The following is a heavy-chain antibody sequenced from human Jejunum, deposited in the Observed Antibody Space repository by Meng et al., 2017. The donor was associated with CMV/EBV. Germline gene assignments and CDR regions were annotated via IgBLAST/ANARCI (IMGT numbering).Heavy chain of an antibody. CDR2: ISSIFKTP. CDR3: ACAFLNGYRTFDY. V-gene: IGHV1-69*13. D-gene: IGHD5-24*01. Sequence: VQLLQCRGPVRGRCSQSLVFCTSVAGSSVNYAVNWWRQAPGPPVKWMGGISSIFKTPSYDYKFHLRLTVTVAQYTATYQIELNRITSDDTDVYYYACAFLNGYRTFDYWGPGTLVTVSS. CDR1: AGSSVNYA. J-gene: IGHJ4*02.